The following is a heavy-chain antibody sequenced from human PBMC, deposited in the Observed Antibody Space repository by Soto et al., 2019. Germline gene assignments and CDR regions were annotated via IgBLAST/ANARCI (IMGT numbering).Heavy chain of an antibody. Sequence: LRLSCAASGFTFSSYAMSWVRQAPGKGLEWVSAISGSGGSTYYADSVKGRFTISRDNSKNTLYLQMNSLRAEDTAVYYCAKGCMAAAWNLVDYWGQGTLVTVS. CDR2: ISGSGGST. J-gene: IGHJ4*02. CDR1: GFTFSSYA. D-gene: IGHD6-13*01. V-gene: IGHV3-23*01. CDR3: AKGCMAAAWNLVDY.